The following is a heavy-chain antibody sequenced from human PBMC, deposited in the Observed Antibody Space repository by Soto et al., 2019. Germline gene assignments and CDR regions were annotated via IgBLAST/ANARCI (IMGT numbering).Heavy chain of an antibody. CDR2: VYYTGST. CDR3: ARMPYTGSNPPFDY. V-gene: IGHV4-59*01. J-gene: IGHJ4*02. CDR1: GGSISPYY. Sequence: PSETLSLTCTVSGGSISPYYWSWIRQSPGMGLEMIGYVYYTGSTTYNPSLKSRLTISVDTSNNQFSLKLTSVTAADTAVYYCARMPYTGSNPPFDYWGRGILVTVSS. D-gene: IGHD1-26*01.